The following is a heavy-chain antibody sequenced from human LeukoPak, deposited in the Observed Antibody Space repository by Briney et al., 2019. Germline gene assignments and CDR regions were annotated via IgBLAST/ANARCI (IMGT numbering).Heavy chain of an antibody. J-gene: IGHJ4*02. V-gene: IGHV4-39*01. CDR2: IYYSGST. Sequence: SETLSLTCTVSGGSISSSSYYWGWIRQPPGEGLEWIGSIYYSGSTYYNPSLESRVTISVDTSKNQFSLKLNSVTAADTAVYYCARHHDYGGNCFFDYWGQETLVTVSS. CDR1: GGSISSSSYY. CDR3: ARHHDYGGNCFFDY. D-gene: IGHD4-23*01.